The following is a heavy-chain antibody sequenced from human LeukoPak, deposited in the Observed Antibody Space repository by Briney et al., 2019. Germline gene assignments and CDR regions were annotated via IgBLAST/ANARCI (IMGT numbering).Heavy chain of an antibody. Sequence: GGSLRLSCAASGFTFNAYTMNWVRQAPGKGLVWVSSISSNGDYIHYADSLRGRFTISRDNAKNTLYLQMNSLRAEDTAVYYCARENRARYYYYYYGMDVWGQGTTVTVSS. CDR2: ISSNGDYI. CDR1: GFTFNAYT. CDR3: ARENRARYYYYYYGMDV. J-gene: IGHJ6*02. D-gene: IGHD1-14*01. V-gene: IGHV3-21*01.